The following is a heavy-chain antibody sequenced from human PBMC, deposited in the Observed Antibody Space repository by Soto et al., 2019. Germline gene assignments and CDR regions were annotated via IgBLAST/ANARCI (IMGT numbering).Heavy chain of an antibody. D-gene: IGHD3-10*01. CDR3: ARVRGRRWFGELYWFDP. V-gene: IGHV4-34*01. CDR2: INHSGST. CDR1: GGSFSGYY. J-gene: IGHJ5*02. Sequence: PSETLSLTCAVYGGSFSGYYWSWIRQPPGKGLEWIGEINHSGSTNYNPSLKSRVTISVDTSKNQFSLKLSSVTAADTAVYYCARVRGRRWFGELYWFDPWGQGTLVTVSS.